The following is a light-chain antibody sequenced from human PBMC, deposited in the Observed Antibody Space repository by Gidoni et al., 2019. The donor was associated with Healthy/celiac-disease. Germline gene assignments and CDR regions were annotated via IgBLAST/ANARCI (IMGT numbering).Light chain of an antibody. Sequence: EIVLTQSPGTLSLSPGERATLSCRASQSVSSSYLAWYQQKPGQAPRLLIYGASSRATGIPDRFSGSGSGTDFTLTISRLEPEDFAVYYCQHHETFXGXTKVEIK. CDR1: QSVSSSY. J-gene: IGKJ4*01. CDR3: QHHET. CDR2: GAS. V-gene: IGKV3-20*01.